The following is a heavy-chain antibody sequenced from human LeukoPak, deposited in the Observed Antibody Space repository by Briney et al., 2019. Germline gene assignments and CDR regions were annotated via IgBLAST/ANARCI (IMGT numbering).Heavy chain of an antibody. CDR2: IPYDGSNK. D-gene: IGHD3-10*01. CDR1: GFTLSSYG. Sequence: PGRSLRLSCAASGFTLSSYGMHWVRQAPGKGLEWVAVIPYDGSNKYYADSVKGRFTISRDNSKNTLYLQMNSLRAEDTAVYYCAKERLELLWFGEPDFDYWGQGTLVTVSS. CDR3: AKERLELLWFGEPDFDY. J-gene: IGHJ4*02. V-gene: IGHV3-30*18.